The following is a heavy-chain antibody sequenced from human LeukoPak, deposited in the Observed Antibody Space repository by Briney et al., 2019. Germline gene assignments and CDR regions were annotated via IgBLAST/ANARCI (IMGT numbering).Heavy chain of an antibody. CDR3: AKGDLTYYDYVWGSYIIDY. D-gene: IGHD3-16*01. CDR2: ISYDGSNK. Sequence: GGSLRLSCAASGFTFSSYAMSWVRQAPGKGLEWVAVISYDGSNKYYADSVKGRFTISRDNSKNTLYLQMNSLRAEDTAVYYCAKGDLTYYDYVWGSYIIDYWGQGTLVTVSS. CDR1: GFTFSSYA. J-gene: IGHJ4*02. V-gene: IGHV3-30*18.